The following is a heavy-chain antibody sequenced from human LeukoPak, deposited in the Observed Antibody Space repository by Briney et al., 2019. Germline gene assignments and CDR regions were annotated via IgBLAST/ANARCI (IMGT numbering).Heavy chain of an antibody. J-gene: IGHJ4*02. D-gene: IGHD6-6*01. CDR3: AKDPGGGIAARYYFDY. CDR2: IKQDGSEK. V-gene: IGHV3-7*01. CDR1: GFTFSDYY. Sequence: PGGSLRLSCAAPGFTFSDYYMSWIRQAPGKGLEWVANIKQDGSEKYYVDSVKGRFTISRDNAKNSLYLQMNSLRAEDTAVYYCAKDPGGGIAARYYFDYWGQGTLVTVSS.